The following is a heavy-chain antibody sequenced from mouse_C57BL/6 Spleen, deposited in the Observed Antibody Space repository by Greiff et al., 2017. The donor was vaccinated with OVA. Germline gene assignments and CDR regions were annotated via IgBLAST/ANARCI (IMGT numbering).Heavy chain of an antibody. J-gene: IGHJ4*01. CDR2: ISSGSSTI. V-gene: IGHV5-17*01. CDR1: GFTFSDYG. CDR3: ARTGYYYAMDY. Sequence: VMLVESGGGLVKPGGSLKLSCAASGFTFSDYGMHWVRQAPEKGLEWVAYISSGSSTIYYADTVKGRFTISRDNAKNTLFLQMTSLRSEDTAMYYCARTGYYYAMDYWGQGTSGTVSS.